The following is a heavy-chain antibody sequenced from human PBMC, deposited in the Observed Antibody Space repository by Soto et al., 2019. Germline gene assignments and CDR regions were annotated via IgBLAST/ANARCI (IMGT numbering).Heavy chain of an antibody. Sequence: GESLKISCKGSGYSFTSYWISWVRQMPGKGLEWMGIIYPGDSDTRYSPPFQGQATISADKSISTAYLQWSSLKASDTAMYYCAGGGVRGVITRTRDYYGMDVWGQGTTVTVSS. J-gene: IGHJ6*02. V-gene: IGHV5-51*01. CDR1: GYSFTSYW. D-gene: IGHD3-10*01. CDR2: IYPGDSDT. CDR3: AGGGVRGVITRTRDYYGMDV.